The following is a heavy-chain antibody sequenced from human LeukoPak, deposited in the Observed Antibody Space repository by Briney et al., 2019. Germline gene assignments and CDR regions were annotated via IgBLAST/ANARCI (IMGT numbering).Heavy chain of an antibody. CDR3: ARGCGDCYREPNAAFDY. CDR1: GGSFSGYY. CDR2: INHSGST. J-gene: IGHJ4*02. Sequence: SETLSLTCAVSGGSFSGYYWSWIRQPPGKGLEWIGEINHSGSTKYNPSLKSRVTISVDTSKNQFSLKLSSVTAADTAVYYCARGCGDCYREPNAAFDYWGQGTLVTVSS. V-gene: IGHV4-34*01. D-gene: IGHD2-21*02.